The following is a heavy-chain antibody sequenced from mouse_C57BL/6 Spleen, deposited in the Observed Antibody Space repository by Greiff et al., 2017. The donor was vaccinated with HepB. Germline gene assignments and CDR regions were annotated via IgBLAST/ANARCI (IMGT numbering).Heavy chain of an antibody. V-gene: IGHV1-82*01. Sequence: VQLQQSGPELVKPGASVKISCKASGYAFSSSWMNWVKQRPGKGLEWIGRIYPGDGDTNYNGKFKGKATLTADKSSSTAYMQVSSLTSDDSAVYFCAREYYGYAMDYWGQGTSVTVSS. CDR1: GYAFSSSW. CDR2: IYPGDGDT. J-gene: IGHJ4*01. D-gene: IGHD1-1*01. CDR3: AREYYGYAMDY.